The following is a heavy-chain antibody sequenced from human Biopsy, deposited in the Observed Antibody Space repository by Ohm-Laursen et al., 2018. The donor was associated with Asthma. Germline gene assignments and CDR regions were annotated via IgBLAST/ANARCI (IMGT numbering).Heavy chain of an antibody. CDR3: ARCQGGYSSGWSLLLKKIYYSGMDV. CDR1: GGTFSNFA. V-gene: IGHV1-69*01. Sequence: GSSVTVSCKAPGGTFSNFAISWARQPPGHGLEWLGGIMTVFGTTNYAPKFQGRVTITADESTSTAYMEVTSLRSEDTAIYYCARCQGGYSSGWSLLLKKIYYSGMDVWGQGTAVTVSS. CDR2: IMTVFGTT. D-gene: IGHD6-19*01. J-gene: IGHJ6*02.